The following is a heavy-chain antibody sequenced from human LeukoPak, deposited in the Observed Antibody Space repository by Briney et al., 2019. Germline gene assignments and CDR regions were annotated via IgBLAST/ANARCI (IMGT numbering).Heavy chain of an antibody. Sequence: GGSLRLSCAASGFTFSDYYMSWIRQAPGKGLEWVSYISSSGSTIYYADSVKGRFTISRDNAKNSLYLQMNSLRAEDTAVYYCARGGYSSSWYQRKDYFDYWGQGTLVTVSS. CDR1: GFTFSDYY. D-gene: IGHD6-13*01. CDR3: ARGGYSSSWYQRKDYFDY. J-gene: IGHJ4*02. CDR2: ISSSGSTI. V-gene: IGHV3-11*01.